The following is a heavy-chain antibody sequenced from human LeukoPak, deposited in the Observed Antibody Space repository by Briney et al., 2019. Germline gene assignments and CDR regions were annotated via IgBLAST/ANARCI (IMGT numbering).Heavy chain of an antibody. CDR2: IYYSGIT. Sequence: SETLSLTCTVSGGSISGYYCTWIRQPPGKGLEWMGYIYYSGITNYNPSLKSRVTASVDTSKNQFSLKLSSVTAADTAVYYCARSLLYCSGGNCYYTMDVWGQGTTVTVSS. CDR1: GGSISGYY. V-gene: IGHV4-59*01. CDR3: ARSLLYCSGGNCYYTMDV. D-gene: IGHD2-15*01. J-gene: IGHJ6*02.